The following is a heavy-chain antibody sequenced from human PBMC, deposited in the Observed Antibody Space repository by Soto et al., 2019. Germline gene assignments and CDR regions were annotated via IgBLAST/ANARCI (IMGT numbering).Heavy chain of an antibody. V-gene: IGHV2-5*02. Sequence: TLVNPTQTLTLTCTFSGFSLTTVGMGVGWIRQPPGKALDWLGIIYWDDDKRYSPSLNGRVTFIKDTSKNQVVLTMTNMDPVDTATYYCAHRNSRMFAFDIWGQGTLVTVAS. D-gene: IGHD3-10*02. CDR2: IYWDDDK. CDR1: GFSLTTVGMG. J-gene: IGHJ3*02. CDR3: AHRNSRMFAFDI.